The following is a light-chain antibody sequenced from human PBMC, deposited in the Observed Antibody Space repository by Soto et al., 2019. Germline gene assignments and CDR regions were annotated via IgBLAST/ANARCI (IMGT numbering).Light chain of an antibody. CDR1: QTISSW. V-gene: IGKV1-5*03. Sequence: DIQMTQSPSTLSGSVGDRVTITCRASQTISSWLAWYQQKPGKAPKLLIYKASTLKSGVPSRFSGSGSGTEFTLTLSSLPPDDFATYYFQHYNSYSEAFGQGTKVELK. J-gene: IGKJ1*01. CDR2: KAS. CDR3: QHYNSYSEA.